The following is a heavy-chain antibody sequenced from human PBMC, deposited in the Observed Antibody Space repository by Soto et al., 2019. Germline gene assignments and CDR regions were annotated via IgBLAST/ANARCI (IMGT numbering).Heavy chain of an antibody. D-gene: IGHD2-21*01. V-gene: IGHV1-69*12. CDR1: GGTFSSYT. Sequence: QVQLVQSGAEVKKPGSSVKVSCKASGGTFSSYTISWVRQAPGQGLEWMGGIIPTFGTADYAQKFQGRVTIAADESTGTGYMELSRLRSEETCLYSCARPGGGAACYYYGMDVWGQGTAVTVSS. CDR3: ARPGGGAACYYYGMDV. CDR2: IIPTFGTA. J-gene: IGHJ6*02.